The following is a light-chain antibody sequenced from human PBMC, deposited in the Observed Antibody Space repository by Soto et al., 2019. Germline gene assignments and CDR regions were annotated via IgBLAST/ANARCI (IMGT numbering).Light chain of an antibody. Sequence: QSVLTQPRSVCGSPGQSVTISCTGTSSDVGGYNFVSWYQQHPGKAPKLIIYDVSKRPSGVPDRFSGSKSGNTASLTISGLQAEDEADYYCCSYAGSVYVFGTGTKVTVL. CDR3: CSYAGSVYV. CDR2: DVS. CDR1: SSDVGGYNF. V-gene: IGLV2-11*01. J-gene: IGLJ1*01.